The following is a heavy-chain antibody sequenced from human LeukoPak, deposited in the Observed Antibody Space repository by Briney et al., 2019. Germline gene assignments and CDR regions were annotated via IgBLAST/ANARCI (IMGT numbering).Heavy chain of an antibody. V-gene: IGHV4-59*01. CDR1: GGSISSYY. CDR3: ARERKIVVVPAAILVSWFDP. Sequence: SVTLSLTCTVSGGSISSYYWSWIRQPPGKGLEWIGYIYYSGSTNYNPSLKSRVTISVDTSKNQFSLKLSSVTAADTAVYYCARERKIVVVPAAILVSWFDPWGQGTLVTVSS. J-gene: IGHJ5*02. CDR2: IYYSGST. D-gene: IGHD2-2*01.